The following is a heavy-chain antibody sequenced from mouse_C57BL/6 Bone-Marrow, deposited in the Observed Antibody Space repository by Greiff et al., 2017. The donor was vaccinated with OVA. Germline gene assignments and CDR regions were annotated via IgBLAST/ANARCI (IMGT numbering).Heavy chain of an antibody. D-gene: IGHD1-1*01. CDR1: GFTFTDYY. J-gene: IGHJ2*01. CDR3: ARWMGGTTVVGDY. V-gene: IGHV7-3*01. Sequence: EVHLVESGGGLVQPGGSLSLSCAASGFTFTDYYMSWVRQPPGKALEWLGFIRNKANGYTTEYSASVKGRFTISRENSQSILYLQMNALRAEDSATYYGARWMGGTTVVGDYWGQGTTLTVSS. CDR2: IRNKANGYTT.